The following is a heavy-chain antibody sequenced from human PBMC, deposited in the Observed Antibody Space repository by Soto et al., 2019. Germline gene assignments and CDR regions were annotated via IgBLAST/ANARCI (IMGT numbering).Heavy chain of an antibody. CDR3: ARSPRPELRDDAFDI. CDR1: GFTFSSYA. J-gene: IGHJ3*02. CDR2: ISYDGSNK. Sequence: QVQLVESGGGVVQPGRSLRLSCAASGFTFSSYAMHWVRQAPGKGLEWVAVISYDGSNKYYADSVKGRFTISRDNSKNTVYLQMNSLRAEETAVYYCARSPRPELRDDAFDIWGQGTMVTVSS. V-gene: IGHV3-30-3*01. D-gene: IGHD1-7*01.